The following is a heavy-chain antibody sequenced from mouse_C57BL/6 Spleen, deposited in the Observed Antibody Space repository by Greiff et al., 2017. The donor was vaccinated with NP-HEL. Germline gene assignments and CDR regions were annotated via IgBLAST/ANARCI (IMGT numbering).Heavy chain of an antibody. CDR3: ARGTTVVGFDV. D-gene: IGHD1-1*01. CDR2: IDPSDSYT. CDR1: GYTFTSYW. Sequence: QVQLQQSGAELVKPGASVKLSCKASGYTFTSYWMQWVKQRPGQGLEWIGEIDPSDSYTNYNQKFKGKATLTVDTSSSTAYMQLSSLTSEDSAVYYCARGTTVVGFDVWGTGTTVTVSS. V-gene: IGHV1-50*01. J-gene: IGHJ1*03.